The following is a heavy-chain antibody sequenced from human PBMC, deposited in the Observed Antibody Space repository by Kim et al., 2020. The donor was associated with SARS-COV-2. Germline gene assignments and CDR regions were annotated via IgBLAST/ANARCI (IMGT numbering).Heavy chain of an antibody. D-gene: IGHD3-3*01. Sequence: GGSLRLSCAASGFTFSSYSMNWVRQAPGKGLEWVSYISSSSSTIYYADSVKGRFTISRDNAKNSLYLQMNSLRDEDTAVYYCARDKVMTSGLDYYYYGMDVWGQGTTVTVSS. J-gene: IGHJ6*02. CDR1: GFTFSSYS. CDR3: ARDKVMTSGLDYYYYGMDV. V-gene: IGHV3-48*02. CDR2: ISSSSSTI.